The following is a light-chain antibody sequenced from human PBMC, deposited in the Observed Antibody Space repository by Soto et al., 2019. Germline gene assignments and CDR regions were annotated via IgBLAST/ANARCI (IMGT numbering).Light chain of an antibody. J-gene: IGKJ1*01. V-gene: IGKV3-15*01. CDR1: QSINSN. CDR3: QQYNNWPRT. Sequence: DIVMTQSPGTLSVSPGERATLSCRASQSINSNLAWYQQKPGQAPRLLIYGASTRATGIPARFSGSGSGTEFTLTISSLQSEDFAVYYCQQYNNWPRTFGQGTKVDIK. CDR2: GAS.